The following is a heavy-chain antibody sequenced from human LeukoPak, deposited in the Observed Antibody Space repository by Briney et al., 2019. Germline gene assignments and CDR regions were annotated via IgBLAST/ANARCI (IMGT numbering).Heavy chain of an antibody. V-gene: IGHV3-7*01. D-gene: IGHD4-17*01. Sequence: GGSLRLSCAASGFTFSSYWMSWVRQAPGKGLERVANIKQDGSEKYYVDSVKGRFTISRDNVKHSLYLQMNSLRAEDTAVYYCAREGSYGDWGQGFDYWGQGTLVTVSS. CDR3: AREGSYGDWGQGFDY. J-gene: IGHJ4*02. CDR1: GFTFSSYW. CDR2: IKQDGSEK.